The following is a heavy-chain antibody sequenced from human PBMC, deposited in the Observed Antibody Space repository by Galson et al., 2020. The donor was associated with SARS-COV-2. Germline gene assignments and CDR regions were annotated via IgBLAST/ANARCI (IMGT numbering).Heavy chain of an antibody. V-gene: IGHV1-69*05. CDR1: GGTFSSYA. Sequence: ASVKVSCKASGGTFSSYAISWVRQAPGQGLEWMGGIIPIFGTANYAQKFQGRVTITTDESTSTAYMELSSLRSEDTAVYYCARDLRLSSSGSYYPSWNDYYYYMDVWGKGTTVTVSS. CDR3: ARDLRLSSSGSYYPSWNDYYYYMDV. D-gene: IGHD3-10*01. CDR2: IIPIFGTA. J-gene: IGHJ6*03.